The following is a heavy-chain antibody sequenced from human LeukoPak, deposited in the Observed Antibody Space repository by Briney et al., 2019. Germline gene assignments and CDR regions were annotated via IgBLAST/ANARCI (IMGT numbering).Heavy chain of an antibody. V-gene: IGHV4-30-4*01. CDR3: ARVQTYYYGSGSRDAFDI. J-gene: IGHJ3*02. Sequence: SETLSLTCTVSGGSISSGDYYRSWIRQPPGKGLEWIGYIYFSGSTNYNPSLKSRVTISVDKSKNQFSLKLSSVTAADTAVYYCARVQTYYYGSGSRDAFDIWGQGTMVTVSS. CDR1: GGSISSGDYY. CDR2: IYFSGST. D-gene: IGHD3-10*01.